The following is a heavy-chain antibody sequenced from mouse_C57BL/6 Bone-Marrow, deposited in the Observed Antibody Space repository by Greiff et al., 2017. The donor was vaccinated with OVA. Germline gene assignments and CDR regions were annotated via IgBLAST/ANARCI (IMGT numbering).Heavy chain of an antibody. CDR1: GYTFTSYW. CDR2: IDPSDSYT. V-gene: IGHV1-59*01. J-gene: IGHJ4*01. D-gene: IGHD2-4*01. Sequence: VQLQQPGAELVRPGTSVKLSCKASGYTFTSYWMHWVKQRPGQGLEWIGVIDPSDSYTNYNQKFKGKATLTVDTSSSTAYMQLSSLTSEDSAVYYCANDYGLFYYAMDYWGQGTSVTVSS. CDR3: ANDYGLFYYAMDY.